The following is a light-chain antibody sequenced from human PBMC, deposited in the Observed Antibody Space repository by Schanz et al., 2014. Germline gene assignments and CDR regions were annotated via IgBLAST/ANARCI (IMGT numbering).Light chain of an antibody. CDR1: SSDVGDYNY. J-gene: IGLJ1*01. CDR3: AAWDGSLIGYV. CDR2: EVN. V-gene: IGLV2-8*01. Sequence: QSVLTQPPSASGSPGQSVTISCTGTSSDVGDYNYVSWYQQHPGKAPKLMIYEVNNRPSGVPDRFSGSKSGSTASLTISGLQAEDEADYYCAAWDGSLIGYVFGTGTKLTVL.